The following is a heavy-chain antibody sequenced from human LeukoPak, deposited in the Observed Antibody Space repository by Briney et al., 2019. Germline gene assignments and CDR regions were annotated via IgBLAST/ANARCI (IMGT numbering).Heavy chain of an antibody. D-gene: IGHD4-17*01. CDR3: ARCMSELDYGDYAYYYHMDV. CDR2: FYSSTRT. J-gene: IGHJ6*04. CDR1: GDSLTSGSRY. Sequence: SQTLSLACTVSGDSLTSGSRYWSWIRQPAGKGLEWIGHFYSSTRTTYNPSLESRVTISGDTAKNQFSLKLDSVTAADTAVYFCARCMSELDYGDYAYYYHMDVWGKGTTVTVSS. V-gene: IGHV4-61*09.